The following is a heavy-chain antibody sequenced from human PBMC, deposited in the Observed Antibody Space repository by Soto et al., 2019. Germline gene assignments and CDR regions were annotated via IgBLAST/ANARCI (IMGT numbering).Heavy chain of an antibody. CDR2: IYPGDSDT. CDR1: GYSFTSYW. CDR3: ARVPTPTYLDRPLLWFGDVGFDP. J-gene: IGHJ5*02. V-gene: IGHV5-51*01. D-gene: IGHD3-10*01. Sequence: PGESLKISCKGSGYSFTSYWIGWVRQMPGKGLEWMGIIYPGDSDTRYSPSFQGQVTISADKSISTAYLQWSSLKASDTAMYYCARVPTPTYLDRPLLWFGDVGFDPWGQGTLVTVSS.